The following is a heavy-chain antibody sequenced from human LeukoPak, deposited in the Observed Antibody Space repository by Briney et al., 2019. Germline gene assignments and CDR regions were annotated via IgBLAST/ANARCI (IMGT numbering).Heavy chain of an antibody. CDR1: GGTFSSYA. D-gene: IGHD6-19*01. CDR2: IIPIFGTA. J-gene: IGHJ4*02. Sequence: SEKVSCKASGGTFSSYAISWVRQAPGQGLEWVGGIIPIFGTANYAQKFQGRVTITADKSTSTAYMELSSLRSEDTAVYYCARGPGIAVADNFDYWGQGTLVTVSS. V-gene: IGHV1-69*06. CDR3: ARGPGIAVADNFDY.